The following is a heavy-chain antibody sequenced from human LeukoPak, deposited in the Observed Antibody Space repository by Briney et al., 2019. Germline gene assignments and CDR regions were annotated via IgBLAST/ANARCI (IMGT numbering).Heavy chain of an antibody. CDR1: GYTFTSYD. J-gene: IGHJ4*02. V-gene: IGHV1-18*01. Sequence: ASVKVSCKASGYTFTSYDINWVRQATGQGLEWMGWISAYNGNTSYAQKLQGRVTMTTDTSTSTAYMELRSLRPDDTAVYYCARDPGINLPRVYFDYWGQGTLVTVSS. D-gene: IGHD2-15*01. CDR3: ARDPGINLPRVYFDY. CDR2: ISAYNGNT.